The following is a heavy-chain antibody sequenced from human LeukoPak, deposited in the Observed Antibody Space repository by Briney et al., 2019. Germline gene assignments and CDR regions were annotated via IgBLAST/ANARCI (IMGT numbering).Heavy chain of an antibody. J-gene: IGHJ4*02. CDR2: ISDSGVTT. CDR3: AKPIVLLVYAVDY. Sequence: GGSLRLSCAASGFTFSDYAMSWVRQVPGKGLEWVSAISDSGVTTYYGDSVKGRFTISRDNSKNTLYLQMNSLKAEDTAIYYCAKPIVLLVYAVDYWGQGTLVTVSS. V-gene: IGHV3-23*01. D-gene: IGHD2-8*01. CDR1: GFTFSDYA.